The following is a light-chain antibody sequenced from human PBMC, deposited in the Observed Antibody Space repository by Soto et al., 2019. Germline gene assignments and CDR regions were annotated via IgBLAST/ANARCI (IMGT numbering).Light chain of an antibody. Sequence: ETVLMQSPDTLSLSPGERVTLSCRASQSLPSNSLAWYQQKPGQPPRLLFYGASSRATGVPDRFVGSGSGTDLTLTVARLEAEDSAVYFCHQSDDSPWTFGQGTKVEV. V-gene: IGKV3-20*01. CDR1: QSLPSNS. CDR3: HQSDDSPWT. J-gene: IGKJ1*01. CDR2: GAS.